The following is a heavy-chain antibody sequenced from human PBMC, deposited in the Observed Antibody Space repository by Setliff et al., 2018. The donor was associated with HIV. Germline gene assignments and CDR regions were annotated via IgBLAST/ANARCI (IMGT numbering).Heavy chain of an antibody. J-gene: IGHJ4*02. Sequence: GASVKVSCKAFEYTFIDYYMHWVRQAPGQGLEWMGRINPNSGGTNYAQKFQGRVTMTRDTSISTAYMELSRLRSDDTAVYFCARQLSNSLDYWGQGTLVTVS. V-gene: IGHV1-2*06. CDR2: INPNSGGT. CDR1: EYTFIDYY. D-gene: IGHD7-27*01. CDR3: ARQLSNSLDY.